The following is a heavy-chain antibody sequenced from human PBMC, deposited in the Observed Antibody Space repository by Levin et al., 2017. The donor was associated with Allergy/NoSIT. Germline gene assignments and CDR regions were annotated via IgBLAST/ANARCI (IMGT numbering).Heavy chain of an antibody. CDR2: INPNSGGT. CDR3: AREWRIAVAGTRAPGDY. Sequence: GGSLRLSCKASGYTFTGYYMHWVRQAPGQGLEWMGWINPNSGGTNYAQKFQGRVTMTRDTSISTAYMELSRLRSDDTAVYYCAREWRIAVAGTRAPGDYWGQGTLVTVSS. V-gene: IGHV1-2*02. CDR1: GYTFTGYY. D-gene: IGHD6-19*01. J-gene: IGHJ4*02.